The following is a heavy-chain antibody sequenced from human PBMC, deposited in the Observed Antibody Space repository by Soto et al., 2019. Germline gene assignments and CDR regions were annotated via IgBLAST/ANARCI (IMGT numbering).Heavy chain of an antibody. V-gene: IGHV1-46*01. Sequence: ASVKVSCKAFGYTFTSYNMHWVRQAPGQGLEWMGIINPSGGSTNYAQKYQGRVTMTKDTSTSAAYMELRNLRSDDTAVYYCAREAAVMAAAGPDYWGQGTLVTVSS. CDR2: INPSGGST. D-gene: IGHD6-13*01. CDR3: AREAAVMAAAGPDY. J-gene: IGHJ4*02. CDR1: GYTFTSYN.